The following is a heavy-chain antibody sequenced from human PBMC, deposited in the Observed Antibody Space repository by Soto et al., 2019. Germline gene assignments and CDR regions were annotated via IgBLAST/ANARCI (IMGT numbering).Heavy chain of an antibody. D-gene: IGHD6-19*01. V-gene: IGHV4-34*01. CDR3: ARGRGYSRAGARLYWFDP. CDR1: GGSFSGYY. Sequence: TSETLSLTCAVYGGSFSGYYWSWIRQPPGKGLEWIGEINHSGSTNYNPSLKSRVTISVDTSKNQFSLKLSSVTAADTAVYYCARGRGYSRAGARLYWFDPWGQGTQVTVSS. CDR2: INHSGST. J-gene: IGHJ5*02.